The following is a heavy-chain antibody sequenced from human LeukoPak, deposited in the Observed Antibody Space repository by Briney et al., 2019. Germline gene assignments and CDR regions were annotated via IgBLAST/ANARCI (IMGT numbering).Heavy chain of an antibody. CDR3: ASSFWDAFDV. CDR2: ISSSGRTT. CDR1: ASTFNTYA. V-gene: IGHV3-48*03. J-gene: IGHJ3*01. D-gene: IGHD2/OR15-2a*01. Sequence: GGSLRLSCAASASTFNTYAMNWVRQAPGKRLEWVSKISSSGRTTNYAGSVKGRFTISRDNANNSLFLQMNNLKGEDTAVYYCASSFWDAFDVWGQGTMVTVS.